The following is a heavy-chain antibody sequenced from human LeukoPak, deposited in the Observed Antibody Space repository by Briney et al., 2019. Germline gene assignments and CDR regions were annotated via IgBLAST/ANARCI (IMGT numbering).Heavy chain of an antibody. CDR1: GFTFSSYS. D-gene: IGHD4-17*01. Sequence: PGGSLRLSCAASGFTFSSYSMNWVRQAPGKGLEWVSSISSSSSYIYYADSVKGRFTISRDNAKDSLYLQMNSLRAEDTAVYYCARDAVGTVDYWGQGTLVTVSS. J-gene: IGHJ4*02. V-gene: IGHV3-21*01. CDR2: ISSSSSYI. CDR3: ARDAVGTVDY.